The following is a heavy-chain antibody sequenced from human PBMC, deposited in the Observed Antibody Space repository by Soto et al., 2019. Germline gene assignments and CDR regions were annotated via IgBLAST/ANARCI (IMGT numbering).Heavy chain of an antibody. Sequence: KPSETLSLTCTVSGGSISSSSYYWGWIRQPPGKGLEWIGSIYYSGSPYYNPSLKSRVTISVDTSKNQFSLKLSSVTAADTAVYYCARHRLSGSFPYYFGYWGQGTLVTVSS. D-gene: IGHD1-26*01. CDR1: GGSISSSSYY. CDR2: IYYSGSP. V-gene: IGHV4-39*01. CDR3: ARHRLSGSFPYYFGY. J-gene: IGHJ4*02.